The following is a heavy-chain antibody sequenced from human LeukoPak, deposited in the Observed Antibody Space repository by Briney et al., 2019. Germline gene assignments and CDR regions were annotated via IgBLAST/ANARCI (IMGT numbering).Heavy chain of an antibody. V-gene: IGHV3-30-3*01. CDR3: ARDRCSGISCYFDP. D-gene: IGHD2-2*01. CDR2: ISYDGSNK. Sequence: GGSLRLSCAASGFTFGSYAMHWVRQAPGKGLEWVTIISYDGSNKYYADSVKGRFTISRDNSKNTLYLQMNSLRAEDTAVYYCARDRCSGISCYFDPWGQGTLVTVSS. J-gene: IGHJ5*02. CDR1: GFTFGSYA.